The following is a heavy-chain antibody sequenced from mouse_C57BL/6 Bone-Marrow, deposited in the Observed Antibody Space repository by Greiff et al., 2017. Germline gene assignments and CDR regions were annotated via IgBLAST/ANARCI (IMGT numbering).Heavy chain of an antibody. CDR1: GFNFKDYY. CDR2: IDPEDGDT. Sequence: VQLQQSGAELVRPGASVKLSCTASGFNFKDYYMHWVKQRPEQGLEWIGRIDPEDGDTEYAPKFKGKATMTADTTSNTAYLQLSSLTSEDTAVYYCTTIHYYGSSPYYFDYWGQGTTLTVSS. D-gene: IGHD1-1*01. J-gene: IGHJ2*01. CDR3: TTIHYYGSSPYYFDY. V-gene: IGHV14-1*01.